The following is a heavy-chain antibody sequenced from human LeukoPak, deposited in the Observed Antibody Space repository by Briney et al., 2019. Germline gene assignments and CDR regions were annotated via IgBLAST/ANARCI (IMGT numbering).Heavy chain of an antibody. CDR3: ASGPDYYDSSGYSVDAFDI. Sequence: SETLSLTCTVSGGSISSYYWSWIRQPPGKGLEWIGYIYYSGSTNYNPSLKSRVTISVDTSKNQFSLKLSSVTAADTAVYYCASGPDYYDSSGYSVDAFDIWGQGTMVTVSS. CDR2: IYYSGST. V-gene: IGHV4-59*08. D-gene: IGHD3-22*01. CDR1: GGSISSYY. J-gene: IGHJ3*02.